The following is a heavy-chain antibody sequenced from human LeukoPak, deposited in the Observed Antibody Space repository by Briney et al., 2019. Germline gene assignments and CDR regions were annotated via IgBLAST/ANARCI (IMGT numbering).Heavy chain of an antibody. CDR2: IYHSGST. J-gene: IGHJ4*02. CDR3: ASINYETFDY. D-gene: IGHD3-3*01. Sequence: SETLSLTCTVSGGSISSYYWNWIRQPPGKGLEWIGSIYHSGSTYYNPSLKSRVTISVDTSKNQFSLKLSSVTAAGTAVYYCASINYETFDYWGQGTLVTVSS. V-gene: IGHV4-59*04. CDR1: GGSISSYY.